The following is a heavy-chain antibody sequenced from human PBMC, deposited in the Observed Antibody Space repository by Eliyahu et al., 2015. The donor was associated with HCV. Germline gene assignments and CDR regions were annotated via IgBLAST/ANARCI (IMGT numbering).Heavy chain of an antibody. J-gene: IGHJ4*02. V-gene: IGHV3-74*01. CDR3: TRGERNLDKLFEY. CDR1: GLTLSGYW. D-gene: IGHD1-1*01. CDR2: VDSDGGVT. Sequence: EVQLVESGGDLVQPGGSLRLXXAAXGLTLSGYWMHWVRQAPGKGLVWXSTVDSDGGVTLYADSVKGRFTISRDNAKNTLYLQMDSLRAEDTAMYYCTRGERNLDKLFEYWGQGTLVTVSS.